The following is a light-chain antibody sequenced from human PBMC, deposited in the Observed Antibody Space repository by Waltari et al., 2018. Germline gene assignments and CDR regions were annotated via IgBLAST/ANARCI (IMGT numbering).Light chain of an antibody. CDR2: DVT. CDR3: CSYAGRYTHVV. V-gene: IGLV2-11*01. Sequence: QSALTQPRSVSVSPGQSVTISCTVTSSAVGCYDYVSRYQHHPGKAPKLIICDVTKRPSGVPDRFSGSKSGNTASLTISGLQAEDEADYYCCSYAGRYTHVVFGGGTKLTVL. J-gene: IGLJ2*01. CDR1: SSAVGCYDY.